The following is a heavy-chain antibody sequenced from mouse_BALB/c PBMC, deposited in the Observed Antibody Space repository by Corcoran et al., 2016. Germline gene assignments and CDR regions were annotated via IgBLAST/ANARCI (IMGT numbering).Heavy chain of an antibody. V-gene: IGHV1S136*01. D-gene: IGHD4-1*02. CDR2: INPYNDGT. Sequence: EVQLQQSGPELVKPGASVKMSCKASGYTFTSYVMHWVKQKPGQGLEWIGYINPYNDGTKYNEKFKGKATLTSDKSSSTAYMELSSLTSEDSAVYYGAGAQLGQYFDVWGAGTTVTVSS. CDR3: AGAQLGQYFDV. CDR1: GYTFTSYV. J-gene: IGHJ1*01.